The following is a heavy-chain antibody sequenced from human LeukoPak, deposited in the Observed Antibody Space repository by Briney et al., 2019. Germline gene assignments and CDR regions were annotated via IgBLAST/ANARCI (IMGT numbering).Heavy chain of an antibody. CDR1: RYTFTSYD. J-gene: IGHJ4*02. CDR2: MNPNSGNT. Sequence: ASVKVSCKASRYTFTSYDIKWVGQATGQGVEWMGWMNPNSGNTGYAQKFKGRFTITRNTSISTAYMELSSLRSEDTAVYYCARGRIVGATRGFDYWGQGTLVTVSS. D-gene: IGHD1-26*01. V-gene: IGHV1-8*03. CDR3: ARGRIVGATRGFDY.